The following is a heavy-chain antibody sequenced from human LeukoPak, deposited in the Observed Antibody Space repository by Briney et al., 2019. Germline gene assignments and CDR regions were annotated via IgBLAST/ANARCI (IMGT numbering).Heavy chain of an antibody. V-gene: IGHV3-21*01. CDR1: GFTFSSYS. D-gene: IGHD6-13*01. CDR3: ARELRGSSWRNFDY. J-gene: IGHJ4*02. Sequence: GGSLRLSCAASGFTFSSYSMNWVRQAPGKGLEWVSSISSSSSYIYYADSVKGRFTISRDNAKNSLYLQMNSLRAEDTAVYYCARELRGSSWRNFDYWGQGTLVTVSS. CDR2: ISSSSSYI.